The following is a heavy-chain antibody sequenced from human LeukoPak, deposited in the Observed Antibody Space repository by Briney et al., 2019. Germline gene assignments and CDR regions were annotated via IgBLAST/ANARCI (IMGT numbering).Heavy chain of an antibody. Sequence: ASGKVSCKASAYTFSGTGWYLYWLRQAPGQGLECMGWIHPNNGDTAYAQKFEGRVAMTRDTSISTAYMEFTAVYFCARDGPAQMVDLDYWGQGTLVTVSS. V-gene: IGHV1-2*02. J-gene: IGHJ4*02. CDR2: IHPNNGDT. CDR3: MVDLDY. D-gene: IGHD5-24*01. CDR1: AYTFSGTGWY.